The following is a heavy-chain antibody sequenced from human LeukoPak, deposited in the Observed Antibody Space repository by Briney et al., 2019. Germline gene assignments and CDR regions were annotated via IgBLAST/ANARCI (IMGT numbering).Heavy chain of an antibody. J-gene: IGHJ4*02. D-gene: IGHD1-26*01. CDR2: IDYSGTT. CDR1: GGSVSSHY. V-gene: IGHV4-59*02. Sequence: SETLSLPCTVSGGSVSSHYWSWVRQPPGKGLEWVGYIDYSGTTNYNPSLKSRVTVSVDTSKNQFSLKVRSVTSADTAVYHCARTRGTYYLFDYWGQGTLVTVSS. CDR3: ARTRGTYYLFDY.